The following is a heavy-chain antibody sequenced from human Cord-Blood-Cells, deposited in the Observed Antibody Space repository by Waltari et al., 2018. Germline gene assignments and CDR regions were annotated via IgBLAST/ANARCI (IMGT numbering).Heavy chain of an antibody. CDR1: GFTFSSYA. Sequence: QVQLVESGGGVVQPGRSLRLSCAASGFTFSSYAMHWVRQAPGKGLEWVAVISYDGSNKYYADSVKGRFTISRDNSKNTLYLQMNSLRAEDTAVYYCARDRQQLAYAFDIWGQGTMVTVSS. V-gene: IGHV3-30-3*01. CDR2: ISYDGSNK. J-gene: IGHJ3*02. CDR3: ARDRQQLAYAFDI. D-gene: IGHD6-13*01.